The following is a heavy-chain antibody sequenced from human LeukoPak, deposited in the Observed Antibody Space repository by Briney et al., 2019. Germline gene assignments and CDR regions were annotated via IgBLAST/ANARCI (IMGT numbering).Heavy chain of an antibody. J-gene: IGHJ4*02. V-gene: IGHV1-69*13. D-gene: IGHD5-18*01. CDR3: ARDLIVDTVMGLFDY. CDR2: IIPIFGTA. Sequence: SVKVSCKASGGTFSSYAISWVRQAPGQGLEWMGGIIPIFGTANYAQKFQGRVTITADESTSTVYMELSSLRSEDTAVYYCARDLIVDTVMGLFDYWGQGTLVTVSS. CDR1: GGTFSSYA.